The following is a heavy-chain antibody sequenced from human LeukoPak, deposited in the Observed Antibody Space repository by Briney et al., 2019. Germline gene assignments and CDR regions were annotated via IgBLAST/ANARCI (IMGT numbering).Heavy chain of an antibody. D-gene: IGHD6-19*01. CDR1: GYTFTSYA. CDR3: ARSGRSSGWYDY. CDR2: INAGNGNT. J-gene: IGHJ4*02. Sequence: ASVKVSCKASGYTFTSYAMHWVRQAPGQRLVWMVWINAGNGNTKYSQKFQGRVTITRDTSASTAYMELSSLRSEDTAVYYCARSGRSSGWYDYWGQGTLVTVSS. V-gene: IGHV1-3*01.